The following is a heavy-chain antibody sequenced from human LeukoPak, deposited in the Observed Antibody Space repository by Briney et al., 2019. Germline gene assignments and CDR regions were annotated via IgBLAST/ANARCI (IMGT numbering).Heavy chain of an antibody. V-gene: IGHV3-15*01. CDR2: IKTKTGGETA. CDR1: GFTFSNVR. Sequence: GSLRLSCAASGFTFSNVRVSWVRQVPGEGLEWVGHIKTKTGGETADYAAPLKGRFSISRDDSKNTVYLQLSSLETEDTAVYFCATAGTTGNRPDYWGQGALVTVSS. CDR3: ATAGTTGNRPDY. J-gene: IGHJ4*02. D-gene: IGHD1-1*01.